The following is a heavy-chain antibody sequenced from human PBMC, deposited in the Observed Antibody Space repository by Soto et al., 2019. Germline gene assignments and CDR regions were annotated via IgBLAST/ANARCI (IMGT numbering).Heavy chain of an antibody. Sequence: SETLSLTSAVYGGSFSGYYWSWIRQPPGKGLEWIGEINHSGSTNYNPSLKSRVTISVDTSKNQFSLKLSSVTAADTAVYYCARASRLLLWFGDDAFDIWGQGTMVT. CDR1: GGSFSGYY. J-gene: IGHJ3*02. CDR3: ARASRLLLWFGDDAFDI. V-gene: IGHV4-34*01. CDR2: INHSGST. D-gene: IGHD3-10*01.